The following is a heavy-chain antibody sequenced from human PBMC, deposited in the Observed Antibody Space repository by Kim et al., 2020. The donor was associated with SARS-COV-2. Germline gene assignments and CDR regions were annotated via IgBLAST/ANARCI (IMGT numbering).Heavy chain of an antibody. CDR3: ARDGHGSSWSDYYYYGMDV. CDR1: GYTFTSYA. Sequence: ASVKVSCKASGYTFTSYAMHWVRQAPGQRLEWMGWINAGNGNTKYSQKFQGRVTITRDTSASTAYMELSSLRSEDTAVYYCARDGHGSSWSDYYYYGMDVWGQGTTVTVSS. V-gene: IGHV1-3*01. D-gene: IGHD6-13*01. CDR2: INAGNGNT. J-gene: IGHJ6*02.